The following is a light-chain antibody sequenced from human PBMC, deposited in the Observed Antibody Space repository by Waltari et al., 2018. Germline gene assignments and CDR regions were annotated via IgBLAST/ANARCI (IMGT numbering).Light chain of an antibody. Sequence: SYELTQPPSVPVSPGQTARITRSGDAFPKKYAYWYQQKPGQAPVVVNYEHTKRPSGIPERFSGSSSGTMATFTISGAQVEDEADYYCYSTDSSGNHRVFGRGTKLTVL. CDR1: AFPKKY. CDR3: YSTDSSGNHRV. V-gene: IGLV3-10*01. CDR2: EHT. J-gene: IGLJ3*02.